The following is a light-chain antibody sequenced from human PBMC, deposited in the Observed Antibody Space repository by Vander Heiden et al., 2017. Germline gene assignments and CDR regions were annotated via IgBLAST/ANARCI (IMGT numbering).Light chain of an antibody. CDR1: QDSSNY. Sequence: DIQMTQYPSSLSASVGDRVTITCQASQDSSNYLNWYQQKPGKAPKLLIYDASNLETGAPSRFSGSGSGTDFTFTISSLQPEDIATYYCQQYDNLPYTFGQGTKLEIK. CDR2: DAS. CDR3: QQYDNLPYT. J-gene: IGKJ2*01. V-gene: IGKV1-33*01.